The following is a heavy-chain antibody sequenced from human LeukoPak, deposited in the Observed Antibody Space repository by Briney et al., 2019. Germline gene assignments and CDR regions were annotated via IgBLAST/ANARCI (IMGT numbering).Heavy chain of an antibody. CDR1: GFTFSNSW. J-gene: IGHJ2*01. CDR3: ARIGGVWYFDL. Sequence: GGSLRLSCTASGFTFSNSWKGWVRQAPGKGLEWVANIKEDESEKYLADSVKGRFTFSTDNAKNSLYLHMNSLRAEDTAVYYCARIGGVWYFDLWGRGTLVTVSS. V-gene: IGHV3-7*01. D-gene: IGHD4-23*01. CDR2: IKEDESEK.